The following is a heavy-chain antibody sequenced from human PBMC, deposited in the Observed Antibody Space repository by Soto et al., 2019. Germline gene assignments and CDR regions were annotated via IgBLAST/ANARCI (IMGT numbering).Heavy chain of an antibody. CDR3: ARDPVPRPEYYYGMDV. J-gene: IGHJ6*02. CDR2: IIPIFGTA. CDR1: GGTFSSYA. V-gene: IGHV1-69*13. Sequence: GASVKVSCKASGGTFSSYAISWVRQAPGQGLEWMGGIIPIFGTANYAQKFQGRVTITADESTSTAYMELSSLRSEDTAVYYCARDPVPRPEYYYGMDVWGQGTTVTGSS.